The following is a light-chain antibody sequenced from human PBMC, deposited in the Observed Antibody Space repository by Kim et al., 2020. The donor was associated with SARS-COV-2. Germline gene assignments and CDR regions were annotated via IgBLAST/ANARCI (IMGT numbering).Light chain of an antibody. Sequence: GQSVAISCTGTSSDVGGYTYVSWYQQHPGKAPKLMIYELDKRPSGVPDRFSGSKSGNTASLTVSGLQAEDEADYYCSSYAGSNNVLFGGGTQLTVL. CDR1: SSDVGGYTY. CDR2: ELD. V-gene: IGLV2-8*01. J-gene: IGLJ2*01. CDR3: SSYAGSNNVL.